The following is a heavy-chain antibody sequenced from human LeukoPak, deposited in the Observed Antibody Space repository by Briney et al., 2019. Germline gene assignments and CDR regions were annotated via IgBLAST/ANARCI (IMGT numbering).Heavy chain of an antibody. CDR1: GFTFSSYA. D-gene: IGHD7-27*01. Sequence: GGSLRLSCAAPGFTFSSYAMSWVRQAPGKGLEWVSAISAGGTSTYYADSVKGRFTISRDNSKNTLYLQMNSLRAEDTAIYYCAKESANWGYNWFDPWGQGTLVTVSS. J-gene: IGHJ5*02. CDR2: ISAGGTST. CDR3: AKESANWGYNWFDP. V-gene: IGHV3-23*01.